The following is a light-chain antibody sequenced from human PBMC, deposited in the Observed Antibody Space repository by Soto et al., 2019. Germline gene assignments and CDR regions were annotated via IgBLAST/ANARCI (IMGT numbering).Light chain of an antibody. CDR1: QSLNSSY. V-gene: IGKV3-20*01. CDR2: DAC. CDR3: QHHDNRPPSGT. Sequence: DIVLTHSPGTLSLSPCERATLSFSASQSLNSSYLAWYQRKPGQAHRLIIFDACSSDTGIRNRYSGSGCGTDFDLTISSREPEDDAVDYCQHHDNRPPSGTFGPGTKVDI. J-gene: IGKJ3*01.